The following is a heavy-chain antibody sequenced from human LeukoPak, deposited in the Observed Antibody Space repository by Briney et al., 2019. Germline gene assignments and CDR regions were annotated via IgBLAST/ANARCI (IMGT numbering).Heavy chain of an antibody. V-gene: IGHV3-33*01. CDR1: GFTFSSYG. CDR2: IWYDGSNK. J-gene: IGHJ4*02. D-gene: IGHD2-2*01. CDR3: ARDYHGLDY. Sequence: GRSLRLSCAASGFTFSSYGMHWVRQAPGKGLEWVAVIWYDGSNKYYADSVKGRFTISRDNSKNTLYLQMKSLRAEDTAVYYCARDYHGLDYWGQGTLVTVSS.